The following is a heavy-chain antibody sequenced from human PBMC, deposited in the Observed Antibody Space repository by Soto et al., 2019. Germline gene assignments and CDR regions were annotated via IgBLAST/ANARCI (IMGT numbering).Heavy chain of an antibody. CDR2: IYYSESP. J-gene: IGHJ3*02. CDR3: ASFKGLPRWSGGSANDAIDAFDI. CDR1: GGSISSSSYY. D-gene: IGHD3-10*01. V-gene: IGHV4-39*01. Sequence: QLQLQESGPGLVKPSETLSLTCTVSGGSISSSSYYWGWIRQPPGKGLEWIGSIYYSESPYYNPSLKSRLTIFVDTSKNQFSLKLSSVTAADTAVYYCASFKGLPRWSGGSANDAIDAFDIWGQGTMVTVSS.